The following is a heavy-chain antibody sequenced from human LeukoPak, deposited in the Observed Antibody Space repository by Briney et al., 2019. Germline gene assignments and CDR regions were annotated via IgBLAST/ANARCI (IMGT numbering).Heavy chain of an antibody. D-gene: IGHD6-19*01. J-gene: IGHJ6*02. CDR3: ARFDSSGWYPQRTYYYYGMDV. CDR1: GGSISSYY. V-gene: IGHV4-59*01. CDR2: IYYSGST. Sequence: SETLSLTCNVSGGSISSYYWSWIRQPPGKGLEWIGYIYYSGSTNYNPSLMRRVTISVDTSKNQFSLKLSSVTAADTAVYYCARFDSSGWYPQRTYYYYGMDVWGQGTTVTVSS.